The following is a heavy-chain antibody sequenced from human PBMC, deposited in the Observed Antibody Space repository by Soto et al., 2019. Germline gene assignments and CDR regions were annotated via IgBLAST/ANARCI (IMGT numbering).Heavy chain of an antibody. CDR3: ARDGCSGSNCLNWLDP. V-gene: IGHV3-30-3*01. CDR2: ISYDGSNK. D-gene: IGHD2-15*01. Sequence: SLRLSCAASGFTFSSYAMHWVRQAPGKGLEWVAVISYDGSNKYYADSVKGRFTISRDNSKNSLYLQMNSLRAEDTAVYYCARDGCSGSNCLNWLDPWGQGTLVTVSS. CDR1: GFTFSSYA. J-gene: IGHJ5*02.